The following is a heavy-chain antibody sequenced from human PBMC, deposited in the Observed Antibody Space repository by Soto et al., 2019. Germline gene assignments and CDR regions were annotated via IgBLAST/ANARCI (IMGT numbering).Heavy chain of an antibody. CDR3: ARAWDTYYEPGIGWLDP. V-gene: IGHV4-30-2*01. Sequence: PSETLSLTCAVSGGSISSGGYSWSWIRQPPGKGLEWIGYIYHSGSTYYNPSLKSRVTISVDRSKNQFSLKLSSVTAADKAVYYCARAWDTYYEPGIGWLDPWGQGTLVTVSS. CDR2: IYHSGST. J-gene: IGHJ5*02. CDR1: GGSISSGGYS. D-gene: IGHD3-22*01.